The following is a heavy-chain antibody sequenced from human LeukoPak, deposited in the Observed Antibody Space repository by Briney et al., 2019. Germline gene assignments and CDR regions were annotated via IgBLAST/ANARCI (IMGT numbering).Heavy chain of an antibody. V-gene: IGHV1-3*01. CDR3: AREDYGDYHFDY. Sequence: ASVKVSCKASGYTFTSYAVHWVRQAPGQRLEWMGWINAGNGNTKYSQKFQGRVTITRDTSASTAYMELSSLRSEDTAVYYCAREDYGDYHFDYWGQGTLVTVSS. J-gene: IGHJ4*02. CDR1: GYTFTSYA. D-gene: IGHD4-17*01. CDR2: INAGNGNT.